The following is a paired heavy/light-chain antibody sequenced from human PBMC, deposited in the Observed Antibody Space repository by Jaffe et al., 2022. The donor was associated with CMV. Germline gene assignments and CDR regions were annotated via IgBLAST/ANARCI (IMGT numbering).Heavy chain of an antibody. CDR1: GYDFTNYC. V-gene: IGHV1-46*01. J-gene: IGHJ6*02. D-gene: IGHD3-16*02. CDR3: GRDIGDYYGADV. Sequence: QLQLVQSGAAVKKPGASVRVSCKASGYDFTNYCIHWVRQAPGQGLDWLGFINPRDNSRIYAQKFQGRVTMTMDTSTKTVFMDLSSLRPDDTAVYFCGRDIGDYYGADVWGQGTTVTVSS. CDR2: INPRDNSR.
Light chain of an antibody. CDR3: QSNDRSLNGAV. Sequence: QSVLTQPPSVSGAPGQRVTISCTGSWSNLGGGFDVHWYQQFPGAAPKLLIYGNRNRPSGVPDRFSGSKADTSASLTIIGLQPEDEAVYFCQSNDRSLNGAVFGGGTKLTVL. CDR2: GNR. V-gene: IGLV1-40*01. J-gene: IGLJ2*01. CDR1: WSNLGGGFD.